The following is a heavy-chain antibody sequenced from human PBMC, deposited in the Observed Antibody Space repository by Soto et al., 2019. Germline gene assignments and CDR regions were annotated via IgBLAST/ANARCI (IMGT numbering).Heavy chain of an antibody. Sequence: HVQLQESGPGLVKPSQTLSLTCTVSGGSISSGGYYWSWIRQHPGKGLEWIGSIYDSGSTYYNPSLKSRVTISVDASKNQLSLKLASVTAADTAMYYCARGGTRAYFHHWGQGTLVTVSS. CDR3: ARGGTRAYFHH. J-gene: IGHJ1*01. V-gene: IGHV4-31*03. CDR2: IYDSGST. CDR1: GGSISSGGYY. D-gene: IGHD1-1*01.